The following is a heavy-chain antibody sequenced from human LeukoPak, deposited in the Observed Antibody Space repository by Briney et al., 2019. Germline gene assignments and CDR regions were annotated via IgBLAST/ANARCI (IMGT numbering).Heavy chain of an antibody. D-gene: IGHD4-23*01. CDR1: EFTFSTYA. Sequence: GGSLRLSCAASEFTFSTYAMNWVRQAPGKGLEWVSAISGSGGSTYYADSVKGRFTISRDNAKNSLYMQMESLRDEDTAIYYCARDTLEYSNSPDALDIWGQGTMVTVSS. CDR3: ARDTLEYSNSPDALDI. V-gene: IGHV3-23*01. J-gene: IGHJ3*02. CDR2: ISGSGGST.